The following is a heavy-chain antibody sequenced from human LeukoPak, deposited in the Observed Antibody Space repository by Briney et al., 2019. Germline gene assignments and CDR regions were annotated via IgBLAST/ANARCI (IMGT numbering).Heavy chain of an antibody. V-gene: IGHV4-30-4*08. Sequence: SQTLSLTCTVSGGSISSGDYYWSWIRQPPGKGLKWIGYIYYSGSTYYNPSLKSRVTISVDTSKNQFSLKLSSVTAADTAVYYCATTGAGITIFGVVGFWGQGTLVTVSS. D-gene: IGHD3-3*01. CDR2: IYYSGST. J-gene: IGHJ4*02. CDR3: ATTGAGITIFGVVGF. CDR1: GGSISSGDYY.